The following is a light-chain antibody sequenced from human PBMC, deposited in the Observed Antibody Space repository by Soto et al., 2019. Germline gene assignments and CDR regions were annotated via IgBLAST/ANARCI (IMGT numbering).Light chain of an antibody. CDR2: RNN. V-gene: IGLV1-47*01. J-gene: IGLJ1*01. CDR3: AAWDDSLSGRV. CDR1: SSNIGSNY. Sequence: QSALTQPPSASGTPGQRVTISCSGSSSNIGSNYVYWYQQLPGTAPKLLIYRNNQRPSGVPDRFSGSKSGTSASLAISGLRSEDEADYYCAAWDDSLSGRVFGTGTKATVL.